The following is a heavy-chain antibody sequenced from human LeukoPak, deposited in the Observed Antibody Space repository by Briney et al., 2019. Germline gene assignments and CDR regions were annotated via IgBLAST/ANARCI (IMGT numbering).Heavy chain of an antibody. CDR2: IYYSGST. CDR1: GGSISSGGYY. V-gene: IGHV4-31*03. CDR3: ARGRYYGSGSPKSNWFDP. J-gene: IGHJ5*02. D-gene: IGHD3-10*01. Sequence: SQTLSLTCTVSGGSISSGGYYWSWIRQHPGKGLEWIGYIYYSGSTYYNPSLKSRVTISVDTSKNQFSLKLSSVTAADTAVYYCARGRYYGSGSPKSNWFDPWDQGTLVTVSS.